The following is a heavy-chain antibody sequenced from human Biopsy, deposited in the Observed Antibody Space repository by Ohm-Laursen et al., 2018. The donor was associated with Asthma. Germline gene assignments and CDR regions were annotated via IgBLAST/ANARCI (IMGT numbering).Heavy chain of an antibody. Sequence: TLSLTCTVSGDSSNSGGYSWTWIRQHPGKGLEWIGYIYYSGSTYYNPSLKSRVTISVDTSKNQFSLKLSSVTAADTAVYYCARERVTAMVTYFDYWGQGTLVTVSS. D-gene: IGHD5-18*01. J-gene: IGHJ4*02. CDR3: ARERVTAMVTYFDY. CDR1: GDSSNSGGYS. CDR2: IYYSGST. V-gene: IGHV4-31*03.